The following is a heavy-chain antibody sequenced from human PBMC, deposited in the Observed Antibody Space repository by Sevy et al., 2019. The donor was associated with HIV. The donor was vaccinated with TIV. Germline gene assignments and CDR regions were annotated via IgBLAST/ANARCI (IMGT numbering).Heavy chain of an antibody. V-gene: IGHV4-4*07. CDR3: AREKVWFGETILYYYYGMDV. J-gene: IGHJ6*02. CDR1: GGSISSYY. Sequence: SETLSLTCTVSGGSISSYYWSWIRQPAGKGLEWIGRIYTSGSTNYNPSLKSRVTMSVDTSKNQFSLKLSSVTGADTAVYYCAREKVWFGETILYYYYGMDVWGQGTTVTVSS. D-gene: IGHD3-10*01. CDR2: IYTSGST.